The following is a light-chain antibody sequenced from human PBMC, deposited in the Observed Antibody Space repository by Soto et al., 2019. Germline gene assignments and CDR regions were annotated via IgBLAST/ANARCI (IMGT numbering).Light chain of an antibody. V-gene: IGLV2-23*01. CDR1: SSDVGSYNL. CDR3: CSYAGSQTYV. J-gene: IGLJ1*01. CDR2: EGS. Sequence: QSALTQPASVSGSPGQSITISCTGISSDVGSYNLVSWYQQHPGKAPKLMIYEGSKRPSGVSNRFSGSKSGNTASLTISGLQAEDEADYYCCSYAGSQTYVFGTGTKVTVL.